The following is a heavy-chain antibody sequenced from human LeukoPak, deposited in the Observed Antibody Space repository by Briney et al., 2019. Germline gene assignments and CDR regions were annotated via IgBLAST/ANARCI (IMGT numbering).Heavy chain of an antibody. CDR2: INSSSGTI. D-gene: IGHD3-22*01. J-gene: IGHJ4*02. Sequence: GGSLRLSCAASGFKLIGYSMNWVCQAPGKGLEWVSYINSSSGTIIYADSVKGRFTISRDNAKNSLYLQMNSLRAEDTAVYYCAKEGDNTGYRYFDDWGQGTLVTVSS. CDR1: GFKLIGYS. V-gene: IGHV3-48*04. CDR3: AKEGDNTGYRYFDD.